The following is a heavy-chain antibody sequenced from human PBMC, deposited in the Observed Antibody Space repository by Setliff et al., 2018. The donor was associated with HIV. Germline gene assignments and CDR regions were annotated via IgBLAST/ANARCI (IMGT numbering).Heavy chain of an antibody. CDR3: ARDSEPGIAVAGADAFDI. V-gene: IGHV1-18*01. CDR2: FSASSDNT. CDR1: GYTFTTYG. D-gene: IGHD6-19*01. J-gene: IGHJ3*02. Sequence: ASVKVSCKASGYTFTTYGFNWVRQAPGQGLEWMGWFSASSDNTNYAQKLQGRVTMTTDTSTSTAYMELRSLRSDDTAVYYCARDSEPGIAVAGADAFDIWGQGTMVTVSS.